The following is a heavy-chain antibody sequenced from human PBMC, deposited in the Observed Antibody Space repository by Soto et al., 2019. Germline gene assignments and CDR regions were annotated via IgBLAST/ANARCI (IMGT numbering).Heavy chain of an antibody. CDR2: IDGTSTFS. J-gene: IGHJ5*02. Sequence: PGGSLRLSCVASGFTFSNNDMTWVRQAPGKGLEWVSTIDGTSTFSNYADSVEGRFTIPRDNSRNTVYLQMNSLRADDTAVYYWAKNSGWFNAWGQGTLVTVSS. D-gene: IGHD3-10*01. CDR1: GFTFSNND. CDR3: AKNSGWFNA. V-gene: IGHV3-23*05.